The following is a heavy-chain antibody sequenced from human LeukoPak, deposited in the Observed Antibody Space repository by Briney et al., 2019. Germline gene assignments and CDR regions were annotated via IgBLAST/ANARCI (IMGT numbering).Heavy chain of an antibody. CDR2: ISGYNGHP. CDR3: ARESQIRYYYDRSGYYYGALDY. V-gene: IGHV1-18*01. CDR1: GYTFTSYG. J-gene: IGHJ4*02. D-gene: IGHD3-22*01. Sequence: ASVKVSCKASGYTFTSYGISWVRQAPGQGLEWMGWISGYNGHPNYAEKLQGRVTMTTDTSTSTAHMELRSLRSGDTAVFYCARESQIRYYYDRSGYYYGALDYWGQGSLVTVSS.